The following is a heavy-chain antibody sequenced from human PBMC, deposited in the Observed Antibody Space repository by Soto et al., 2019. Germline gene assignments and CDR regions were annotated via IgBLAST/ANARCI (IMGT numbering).Heavy chain of an antibody. CDR2: IYYSGST. J-gene: IGHJ6*02. Sequence: TLSLTCTVSGGSISSGGYNWICIRQHPGQGLEWSGYIYYSGSTYYNPSLKSRVTISVDTSKNQFSLKLSSVTAADTAVYYCARVRAAADLYGMDVWGQGTTVTVSS. D-gene: IGHD6-13*01. CDR3: ARVRAAADLYGMDV. V-gene: IGHV4-31*03. CDR1: GGSISSGGYN.